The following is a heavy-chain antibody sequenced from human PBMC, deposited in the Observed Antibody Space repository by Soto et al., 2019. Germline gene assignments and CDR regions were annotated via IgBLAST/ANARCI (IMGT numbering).Heavy chain of an antibody. D-gene: IGHD1-1*01. J-gene: IGHJ3*02. V-gene: IGHV1-3*01. CDR1: GYTFTSYA. Sequence: QVQLVQSGAEGKKPGASVKVSCKASGYTFTSYAMHWVRQAPGQRLEWMGWINAGNGNTTYSQKFQGRVTITRDTSASTAYMELSSLRSEDTAVYYCARDSRTGGAFDIWGQGTMVTVSS. CDR3: ARDSRTGGAFDI. CDR2: INAGNGNT.